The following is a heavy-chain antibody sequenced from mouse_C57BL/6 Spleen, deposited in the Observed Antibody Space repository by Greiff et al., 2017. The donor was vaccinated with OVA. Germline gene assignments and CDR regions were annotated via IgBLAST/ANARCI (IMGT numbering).Heavy chain of an antibody. V-gene: IGHV14-3*01. CDR3: AREGNCGSSHYDMDY. CDR1: GFNIKNTY. D-gene: IGHD1-1*01. J-gene: IGHJ4*01. CDR2: IDPANGNT. Sequence: EVQLLQSVAELVRPGASVKLSCTASGFNIKNTYMHWVKQRPEQGLEWIGRIDPANGNTKYAPNFQGKATITADTSSSTPYLQMSGLTSEDTANYYCAREGNCGSSHYDMDYWGQGTTVTVSS.